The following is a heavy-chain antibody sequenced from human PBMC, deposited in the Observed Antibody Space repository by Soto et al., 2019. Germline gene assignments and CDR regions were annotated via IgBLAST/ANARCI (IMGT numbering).Heavy chain of an antibody. CDR1: GGSISSSRCH. V-gene: IGHV4-39*07. CDR3: ARAEYCISTSCYRNYYGMDV. Sequence: SETLSLTCTVSGGSISSSRCHWGWIRQPPGKGLEWIASIKYSGTTFYNPSLKSRVTISVDTSKNQFSLKLSSVTAAGTAVYYCARAEYCISTSCYRNYYGMDVWGQGTTVT. CDR2: IKYSGTT. J-gene: IGHJ6*02. D-gene: IGHD2-2*02.